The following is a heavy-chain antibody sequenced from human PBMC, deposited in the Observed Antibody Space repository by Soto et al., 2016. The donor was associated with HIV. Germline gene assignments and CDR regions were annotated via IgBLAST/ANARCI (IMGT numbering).Heavy chain of an antibody. Sequence: QVQLQESGPGLVKPSETLSLTCSVSGGSISSSSYFWGWIRQPPGKGLEWIGSINYSGNMYHNPSLKSRVTMSVDTSKNQLSLKVTSMTAADTAVYYCARTLYGDYVAYNSYYMDCGAKGHGYRRL. J-gene: IGHJ6*03. V-gene: IGHV4-39*01. CDR2: INYSGNM. D-gene: IGHD4-17*01. CDR3: ARTLYGDYVAYNSYYMD. CDR1: GGSISSSSYF.